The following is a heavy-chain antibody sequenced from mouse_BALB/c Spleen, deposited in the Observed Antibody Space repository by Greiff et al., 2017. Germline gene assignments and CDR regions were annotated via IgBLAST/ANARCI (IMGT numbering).Heavy chain of an antibody. Sequence: EVKLQESGPSLVKPSQTLSLTCSVTGDSITSGYWNWIRKFPGNKLEYMGYISYSGSTYYNPSLKSRISITRDTSKNQYYLQLNSVTTEDTATYYCARYYRYDEGFDYWGQGTTLTVSS. J-gene: IGHJ2*01. CDR1: GDSITSGY. V-gene: IGHV3-8*02. CDR3: ARYYRYDEGFDY. CDR2: ISYSGST. D-gene: IGHD2-14*01.